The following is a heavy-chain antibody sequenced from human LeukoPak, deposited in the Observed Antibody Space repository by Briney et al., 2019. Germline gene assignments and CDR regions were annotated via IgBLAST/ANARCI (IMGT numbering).Heavy chain of an antibody. CDR3: ARDLGALYYDILTGYKLYYYYYYGMDV. CDR1: GYTFTSYG. Sequence: ASVKVSCKASGYTFTSYGISWVRQAPGQGLEWMGWISAYNGNTNYAQKLQGRVTMTTDTSTSTAYMELRSLRSDDTAMYYCARDLGALYYDILTGYKLYYYYYYGMDVWGQGTTVTVSS. CDR2: ISAYNGNT. J-gene: IGHJ6*02. D-gene: IGHD3-9*01. V-gene: IGHV1-18*01.